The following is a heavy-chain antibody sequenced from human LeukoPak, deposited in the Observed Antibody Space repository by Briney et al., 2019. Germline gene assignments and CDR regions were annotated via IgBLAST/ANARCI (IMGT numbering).Heavy chain of an antibody. J-gene: IGHJ4*02. CDR3: ARDSGTPFDY. Sequence: SGTLSLTCTVSGGSISSGGYYWSWIRQHPGKGLEWIGYIYYSGSTYYNPSLKSRVTISVDTSKNQFSLKLSSVTAADTAVYYCARDSGTPFDYWGQGTLVTVSS. CDR2: IYYSGST. CDR1: GGSISSGGYY. D-gene: IGHD1-7*01. V-gene: IGHV4-31*03.